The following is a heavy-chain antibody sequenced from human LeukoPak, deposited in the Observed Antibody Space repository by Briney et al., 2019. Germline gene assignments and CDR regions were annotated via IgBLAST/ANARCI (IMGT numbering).Heavy chain of an antibody. J-gene: IGHJ4*02. V-gene: IGHV3-7*01. D-gene: IGHD5-18*01. CDR2: IKKDGSEK. CDR1: GFTFSSYW. CDR3: ARDLSGVTGYTYGRGIDY. Sequence: GGSLRLSCAASGFTFSSYWMSWVRQAPGKGLEWVANIKKDGSEKYYVDSVKGRFTISRDNAKTSLYLQMNSLRAEDTAMYYCARDLSGVTGYTYGRGIDYWGQGTLVTVSS.